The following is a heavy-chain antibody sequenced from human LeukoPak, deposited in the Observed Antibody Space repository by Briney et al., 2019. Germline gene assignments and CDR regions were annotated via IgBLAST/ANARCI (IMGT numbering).Heavy chain of an antibody. CDR1: GFTFKSTF. V-gene: IGHV3-48*04. CDR2: ISSSGSTI. Sequence: PGGSLRLSCAVSGFTFKSTFMNWVRQAPGKGLEWVSYISSSGSTIYYSDSVKGRFTISRDNAKNSLYLQMNSLRAEDTAVYYCAREDIVVVPADTPHYYYYGMDVWGQGTTVTVSS. D-gene: IGHD2-2*01. CDR3: AREDIVVVPADTPHYYYYGMDV. J-gene: IGHJ6*02.